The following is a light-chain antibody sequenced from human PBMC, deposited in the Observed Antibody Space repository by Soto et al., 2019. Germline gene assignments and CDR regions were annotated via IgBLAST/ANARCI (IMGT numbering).Light chain of an antibody. CDR1: SSDVGGYNY. V-gene: IGLV2-14*01. Sequence: QSALTQPASVSGSPGQSITISRTGTSSDVGGYNYVSWYQQHPGKAPKLMIYDVSNRPSGVSNRFSGSKSGNTASLTISGLQAEDEADYYCSSYTSSSTPYVVFGGGTQLTVL. J-gene: IGLJ2*01. CDR3: SSYTSSSTPYVV. CDR2: DVS.